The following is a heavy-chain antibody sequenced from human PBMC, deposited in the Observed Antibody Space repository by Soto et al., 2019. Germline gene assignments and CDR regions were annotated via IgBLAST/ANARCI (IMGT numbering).Heavy chain of an antibody. V-gene: IGHV3-7*05. CDR2: IKQDGSDK. CDR3: ARRYFDWLNNWFDH. D-gene: IGHD3-9*01. CDR1: GFTFSSYW. Sequence: EVQLVESGGGLVQPGGSLRLSCAASGFTFSSYWMSWVRQAPGKGLEWVANIKQDGSDKYYVDSVKGRFTISRDNAKNSLYLQINSLRSEDTAVYYCARRYFDWLNNWFDHWGQGTLVTVSS. J-gene: IGHJ5*02.